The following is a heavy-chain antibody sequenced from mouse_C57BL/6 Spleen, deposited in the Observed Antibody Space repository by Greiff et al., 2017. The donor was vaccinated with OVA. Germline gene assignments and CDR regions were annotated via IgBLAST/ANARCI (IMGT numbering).Heavy chain of an antibody. Sequence: VQLQQPGAELVRPGSSVKLSCKASGYTFTSYWMHWVKQRPIQGLEWIGNIDPSDSETHYNQKFKDKATLTVDKSSSTAYMQLSSLTSEDSAVYYCARSYDASWFAYWGQGTLVTVSA. D-gene: IGHD2-3*01. CDR1: GYTFTSYW. CDR3: ARSYDASWFAY. V-gene: IGHV1-52*01. J-gene: IGHJ3*01. CDR2: IDPSDSET.